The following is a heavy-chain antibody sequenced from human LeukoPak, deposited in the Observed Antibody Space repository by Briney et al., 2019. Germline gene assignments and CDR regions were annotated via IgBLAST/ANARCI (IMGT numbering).Heavy chain of an antibody. Sequence: ASVKVSCKASGSTFTVYYMHWVRQAPGQGLEWMGIINPSGGSTSYAQKFQGRVTMTRDTSTSTVYMELSSLRSEDTAVYYCATHGTVTGVDYYYYYYMDVWGKGTTVTVSS. V-gene: IGHV1-46*01. CDR1: GSTFTVYY. CDR2: INPSGGST. D-gene: IGHD4-17*01. CDR3: ATHGTVTGVDYYYYYYMDV. J-gene: IGHJ6*03.